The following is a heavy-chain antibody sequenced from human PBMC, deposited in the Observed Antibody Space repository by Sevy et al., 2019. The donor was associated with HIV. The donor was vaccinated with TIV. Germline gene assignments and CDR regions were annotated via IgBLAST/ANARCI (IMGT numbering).Heavy chain of an antibody. CDR1: GFTFSSYW. V-gene: IGHV3-7*01. CDR3: ARAQQVTMLVVIGGLYFDF. J-gene: IGHJ4*02. Sequence: GGSLRLSCAASGFTFSSYWMTWVRQAPGKGLEWVANIKQDTSEKYYADSVKGRFTISRDNARNSLYLQMESLRAEDMAVYYCARAQQVTMLVVIGGLYFDFWGQGTLVTVSS. CDR2: IKQDTSEK. D-gene: IGHD3-22*01.